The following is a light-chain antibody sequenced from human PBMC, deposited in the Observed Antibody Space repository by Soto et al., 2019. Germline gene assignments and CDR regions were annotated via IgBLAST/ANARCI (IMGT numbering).Light chain of an antibody. V-gene: IGKV1-39*01. Sequence: DIQVTQSPPSLSGALGDRVTITCRTSQNIAKYLNWYQQKAGRAPTVLIYGASILQSGVPPRFSGSGSGTDFTLTISSLQPEDFATYYCQQSYDGGTFGQGTRVEIK. CDR3: QQSYDGGT. J-gene: IGKJ1*01. CDR1: QNIAKY. CDR2: GAS.